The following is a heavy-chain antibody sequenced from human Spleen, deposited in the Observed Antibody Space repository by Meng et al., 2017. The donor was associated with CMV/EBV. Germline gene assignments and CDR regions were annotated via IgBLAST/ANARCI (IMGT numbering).Heavy chain of an antibody. J-gene: IGHJ4*02. D-gene: IGHD6-6*01. CDR1: GFTFISYS. Sequence: GESLKISCAASGFTFISYSMNWVRQAPGKGLEWVSSISSGSDYIYYADSLEGRFTISRDNSKNTLYLQMNSLRAEDTAVYYCAKDRAIHSSSYYFDYWGQGTLVTVSS. V-gene: IGHV3-21*04. CDR3: AKDRAIHSSSYYFDY. CDR2: ISSGSDYI.